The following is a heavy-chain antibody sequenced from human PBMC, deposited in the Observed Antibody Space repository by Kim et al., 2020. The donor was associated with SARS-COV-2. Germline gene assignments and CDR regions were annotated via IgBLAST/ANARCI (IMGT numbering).Heavy chain of an antibody. CDR2: IYHSGST. Sequence: SETLSLTCTVSGYSISSGYYWGWIRQPPGKGLEWIGSIYHSGSTYYNPSLKSRVTISVDTSKNQFSLMLSSVIAADTAVYYCARAPWGSSGYYFDYWGQG. J-gene: IGHJ4*02. D-gene: IGHD6-13*01. V-gene: IGHV4-38-2*02. CDR1: GYSISSGYY. CDR3: ARAPWGSSGYYFDY.